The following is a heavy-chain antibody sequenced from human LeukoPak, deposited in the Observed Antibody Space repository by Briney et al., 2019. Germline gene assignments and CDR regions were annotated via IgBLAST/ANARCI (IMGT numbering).Heavy chain of an antibody. J-gene: IGHJ4*02. CDR1: GDSIGTKY. D-gene: IGHD2-15*01. CDR2: ISSIGTT. Sequence: SETLSLTCTVSGDSIGTKYWSWIRRPAGRGLEWIGRISSIGTTDYSPSLKGRATMSLDTSKNQFSLSLRSVTAADTAVYYCARTYCSGGSCHFDYWGQGTLVTVSS. CDR3: ARTYCSGGSCHFDY. V-gene: IGHV4-4*07.